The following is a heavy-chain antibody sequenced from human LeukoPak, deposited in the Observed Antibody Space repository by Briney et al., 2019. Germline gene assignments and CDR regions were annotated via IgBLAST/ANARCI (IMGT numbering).Heavy chain of an antibody. CDR1: GYTFTGYY. J-gene: IGHJ4*02. Sequence: GASVKVSCKASGYTFTGYYMHWVRQAPGQGLEWMGWINPNSGGTNYAQKFQGRVTMTRDTSISTAYMELSRLRSDDTAVYYCARGKDYYDSSGYYGGEGFDYWGQGTLVTVSS. V-gene: IGHV1-2*02. CDR3: ARGKDYYDSSGYYGGEGFDY. D-gene: IGHD3-22*01. CDR2: INPNSGGT.